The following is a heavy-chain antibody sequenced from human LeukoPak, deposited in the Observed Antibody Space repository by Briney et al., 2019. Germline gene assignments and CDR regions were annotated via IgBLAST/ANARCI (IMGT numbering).Heavy chain of an antibody. V-gene: IGHV1-69*05. CDR1: GGTFSSYA. CDR2: IIPIFGTA. D-gene: IGHD2-2*01. J-gene: IGHJ6*04. CDR3: SLYDRSYQLLPEDV. Sequence: GASVKGSCKAYGGTFSSYAISWVRQGPGQGLEWMGGIIPIFGTANYAQKFQGRVTITTDESTSTAYMELSSLRSEDTAVYYCSLYDRSYQLLPEDVWGKGTTVTVSS.